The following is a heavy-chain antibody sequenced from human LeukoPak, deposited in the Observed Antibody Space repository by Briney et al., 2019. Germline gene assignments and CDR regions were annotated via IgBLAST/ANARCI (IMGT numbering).Heavy chain of an antibody. CDR2: ISSSSSYI. J-gene: IGHJ5*02. CDR3: ASFIAAAGLNWFDP. Sequence: GGSLRLSCAAAGVTLSSYSMNWVRQAPGKGLEWVSSISSSSSYIYYADSVKGRFTISRDNAKNSLYLQMNSLRAEDTAVYYCASFIAAAGLNWFDPWGQGTLVTVSS. V-gene: IGHV3-21*01. D-gene: IGHD6-13*01. CDR1: GVTLSSYS.